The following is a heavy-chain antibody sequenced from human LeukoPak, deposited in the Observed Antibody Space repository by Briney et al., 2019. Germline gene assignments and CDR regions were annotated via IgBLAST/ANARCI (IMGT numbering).Heavy chain of an antibody. D-gene: IGHD3-22*01. V-gene: IGHV4-59*01. CDR3: ARAATYYYDSSGYYPLPYYFDY. CDR2: IYYSGST. Sequence: SETLSLTCTVSGGSISSYYWSWIRRPPGKGLEWIGYIYYSGSTNYNPSLKSRVTISVDTSKNQFSLKLSSVTAADTAVYYCARAATYYYDSSGYYPLPYYFDYWGQGTLVTVSS. CDR1: GGSISSYY. J-gene: IGHJ4*02.